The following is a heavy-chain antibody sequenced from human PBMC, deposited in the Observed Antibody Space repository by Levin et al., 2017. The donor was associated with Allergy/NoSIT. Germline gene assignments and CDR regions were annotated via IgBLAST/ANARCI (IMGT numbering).Heavy chain of an antibody. J-gene: IGHJ2*01. CDR1: GASLNSYY. D-gene: IGHD1-26*01. V-gene: IGHV4-59*01. CDR2: IFYRGST. Sequence: SETLSLTCTVSGASLNSYYWSWIRQPPGKGLEWIGNIFYRGSTNYNPSLESRVTISVDTSKNQFSLKLSSVTAADTAVYYCARATYSGSYFWYFDLWGRGTLVTVSS. CDR3: ARATYSGSYFWYFDL.